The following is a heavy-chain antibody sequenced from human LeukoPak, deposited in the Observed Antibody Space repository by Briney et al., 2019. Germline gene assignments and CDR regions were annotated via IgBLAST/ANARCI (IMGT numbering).Heavy chain of an antibody. V-gene: IGHV1-18*01. CDR2: ISAYNGNT. Sequence: ASVTVSCKASGYTFTSYGISWVRQAPGQGLEWMGWISAYNGNTNYAQKLQGRVTMTTDTSTSTAYMELRSLRSDDTAVYYCARGLVRGVITHDAFDIWGQGTMVTVSS. CDR1: GYTFTSYG. J-gene: IGHJ3*02. CDR3: ARGLVRGVITHDAFDI. D-gene: IGHD3-10*01.